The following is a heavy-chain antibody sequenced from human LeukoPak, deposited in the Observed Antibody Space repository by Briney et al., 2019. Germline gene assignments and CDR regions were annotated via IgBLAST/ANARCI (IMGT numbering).Heavy chain of an antibody. V-gene: IGHV3-30*03. CDR2: ISYDGSNE. D-gene: IGHD1-7*01. J-gene: IGHJ5*02. CDR1: GFTFSSYG. CDR3: ARGVTGTTIWFDP. Sequence: PGGSLRLSCAVSGFTFSSYGMYWVRQAPGKGLEWVAVISYDGSNEYYGDSVKGRFTISRDNSKNTLYLQMNSLRADDTAVYYCARGVTGTTIWFDPWGQGTLVTVSS.